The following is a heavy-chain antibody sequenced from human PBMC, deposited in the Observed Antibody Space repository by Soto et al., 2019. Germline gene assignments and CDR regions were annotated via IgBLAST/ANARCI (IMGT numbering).Heavy chain of an antibody. V-gene: IGHV4-31*03. CDR1: GGSISSGGYY. CDR3: ARGSSSWYIAY. D-gene: IGHD6-13*01. CDR2: IYYSGST. J-gene: IGHJ4*02. Sequence: QVQLQESGPGLVKPSQTLSLTCTVSGGSISSGGYYWSWIRQHPGKGLEWIGYIYYSGSTYYNPSLKSRVTISVGTSKNQCSLKLSSVTAADTAVYYCARGSSSWYIAYWGQGTLVTVSS.